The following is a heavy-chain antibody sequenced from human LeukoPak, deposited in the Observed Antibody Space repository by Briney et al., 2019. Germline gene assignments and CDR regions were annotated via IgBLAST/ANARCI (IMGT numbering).Heavy chain of an antibody. CDR1: GYTFTSYY. J-gene: IGHJ6*03. CDR3: ASSDSSSWYSRYYYYYMDV. V-gene: IGHV1-46*01. CDR2: INPSGGST. D-gene: IGHD6-13*01. Sequence: ASVKVSCKASGYTFTSYYMHWVRQAPGQGLEWMGIINPSGGSTSYAQKFQGRVTMTRDMSTSTVYMELSSLRSEDTAVYYCASSDSSSWYSRYYYYYMDVWGKGTTVTVSS.